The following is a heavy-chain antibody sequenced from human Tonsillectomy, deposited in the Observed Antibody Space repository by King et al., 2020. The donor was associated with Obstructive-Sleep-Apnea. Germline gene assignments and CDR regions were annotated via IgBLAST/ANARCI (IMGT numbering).Heavy chain of an antibody. Sequence: VQLVESGGGVVQPGRSLRLSCAASGFTFSLYAMHWVRQAPGKGLEWVAIISYDGSNKYYADSVKGRFTISRDNSKNTLYVQMNSLRCEDTAVYYCVGEAEGGGDYGMDLWGQGTTVTVSS. CDR2: ISYDGSNK. J-gene: IGHJ6*02. V-gene: IGHV3-30*04. CDR3: VGEAEGGGDYGMDL. CDR1: GFTFSLYA. D-gene: IGHD3-16*01.